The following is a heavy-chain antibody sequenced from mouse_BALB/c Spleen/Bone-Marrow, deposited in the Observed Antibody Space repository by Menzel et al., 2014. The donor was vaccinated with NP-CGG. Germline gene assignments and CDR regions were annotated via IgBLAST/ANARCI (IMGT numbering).Heavy chain of an antibody. D-gene: IGHD2-4*01. J-gene: IGHJ2*01. CDR3: SKDGGYDYWCYFDY. V-gene: IGHV5-6-4*01. CDR2: ISSGGHDT. Sequence: DVKLVESGGGLVKPGGSLKLSCAASGFTFSAYSMSWVRQTPEKRLEWVATISSGGHDTYYPDSVKGRITISRDNAKNTLYLQMNGLKSVDSAVYYCSKDGGYDYWCYFDYWGQGTTLTVSS. CDR1: GFTFSAYS.